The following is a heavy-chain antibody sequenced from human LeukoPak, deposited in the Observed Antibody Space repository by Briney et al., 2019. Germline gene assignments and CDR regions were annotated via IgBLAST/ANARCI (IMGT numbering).Heavy chain of an antibody. CDR1: GGSFSGYY. CDR2: INHSGST. CDR3: ARDSGPRGP. V-gene: IGHV4-34*01. Sequence: SETLSLTCAVYGGSFSGYYWSWIRQPPGKGLEWIGEINHSGSTNYNPSLKSRVTISVDTSKNQFSLKLSSVTAADTAVYYCARDSGPRGPWGQGTLVTVSS. D-gene: IGHD3-10*01. J-gene: IGHJ5*02.